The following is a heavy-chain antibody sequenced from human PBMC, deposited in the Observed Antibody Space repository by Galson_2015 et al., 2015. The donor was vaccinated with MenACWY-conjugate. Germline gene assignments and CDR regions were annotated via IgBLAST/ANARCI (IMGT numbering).Heavy chain of an antibody. J-gene: IGHJ6*02. CDR1: GFTFSSYS. D-gene: IGHD5-18*01. CDR2: ISSSSSTI. CDR3: ARDPGYSYGYYYDYGMDV. V-gene: IGHV3-48*02. Sequence: SLRLSCAASGFTFSSYSMNWVRQAPGKGLEWVSDISSSSSTIYYADSVKGRFTISRDNAKNSLYLQMNSLRDEDTAVYYCARDPGYSYGYYYDYGMDVWGQGTTVTVSS.